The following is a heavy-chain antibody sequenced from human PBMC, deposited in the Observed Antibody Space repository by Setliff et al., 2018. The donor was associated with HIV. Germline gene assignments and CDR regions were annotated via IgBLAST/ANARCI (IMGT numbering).Heavy chain of an antibody. CDR2: ILNREIT. CDR3: ARGGTSSNWFGP. J-gene: IGHJ5*02. Sequence: SETLSLTCTVSGASISSDSWSWIRQSPGKGLEWIGFILNREITNYNPSLQSRVSISLDTSKNQFSLKLTSVTAADTAVYYCARGGTSSNWFGPWGQGTLVTVSS. D-gene: IGHD2-2*01. CDR1: GASISSDS. V-gene: IGHV4-59*01.